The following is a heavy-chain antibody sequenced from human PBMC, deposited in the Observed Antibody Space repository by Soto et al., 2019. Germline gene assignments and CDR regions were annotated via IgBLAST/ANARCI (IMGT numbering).Heavy chain of an antibody. CDR2: IYYSGST. D-gene: IGHD3-10*01. Sequence: PSQTRSLTCTVSGGLTSSGGYYWSWIRQHPGKGLEWIGYIYYSGSTYYNPSLKSRVTISVDTSKNQFSLKLSSVTAADTAVYYCARFSMVRGVIDYSGQGTLVTVSS. CDR3: ARFSMVRGVIDY. CDR1: GGLTSSGGYY. V-gene: IGHV4-31*03. J-gene: IGHJ4*02.